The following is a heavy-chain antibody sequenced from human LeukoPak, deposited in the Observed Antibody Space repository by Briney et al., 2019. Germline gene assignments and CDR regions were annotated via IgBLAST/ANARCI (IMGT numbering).Heavy chain of an antibody. J-gene: IGHJ6*03. CDR2: IYYSGST. D-gene: IGHD6-6*01. CDR3: ARGEPGAATPPRDSSSPRPGYYYYMDV. V-gene: IGHV4-39*01. CDR1: GGSISSTSYY. Sequence: SETLSLTCTVSGGSISSTSYYWGWIRQPPGKGLEWIGSIYYSGSTYYNPSLRSRVTISVDTSKNQFSLELSSVTAADTAVYYCARGEPGAATPPRDSSSPRPGYYYYMDVWGKGTTVTVSS.